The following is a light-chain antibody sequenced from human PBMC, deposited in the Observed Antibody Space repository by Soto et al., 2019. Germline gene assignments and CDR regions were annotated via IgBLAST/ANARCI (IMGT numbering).Light chain of an antibody. V-gene: IGKV1-5*01. CDR2: DAS. CDR3: QQYNSYILT. CDR1: QSISSW. J-gene: IGKJ4*01. Sequence: DIQITQSPSTLSASVGDRVTITCRASQSISSWLAWYQQKPGKAPKLLIYDASSLESGVPSRFSGSGSGTEFTLTISSLQPDDFATYYCQQYNSYILTFGGGTKVDIK.